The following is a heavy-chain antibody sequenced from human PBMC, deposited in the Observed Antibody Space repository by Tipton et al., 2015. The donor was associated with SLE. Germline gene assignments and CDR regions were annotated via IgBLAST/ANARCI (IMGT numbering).Heavy chain of an antibody. CDR3: ARSPRGGGYYPYYFDY. CDR1: GGSISTYY. D-gene: IGHD3-3*01. Sequence: LRLSCAVYGGSISTYYWSWIRQPPKQGLEWIGWIYHTGSTDYNPSLKSRVTISVDTSKNQFSLRLSSVTAADTAVYYCARSPRGGGYYPYYFDYWGQGTLVTVSS. CDR2: IYHTGST. V-gene: IGHV4-59*01. J-gene: IGHJ4*02.